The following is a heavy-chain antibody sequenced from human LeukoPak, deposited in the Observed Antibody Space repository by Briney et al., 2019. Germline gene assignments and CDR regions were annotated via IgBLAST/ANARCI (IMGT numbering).Heavy chain of an antibody. CDR2: IHYSGST. Sequence: SETLSLTCTVSGGSISRYYWNWIRQPPGKGLEWIGDIHYSGSTKYKPSLKSRVTISVDTSKNQFSLKLSFVTAADTAVYYCARDRVRDGLDVWGQGTTVTVSS. CDR3: ARDRVRDGLDV. V-gene: IGHV4-59*12. D-gene: IGHD6-25*01. CDR1: GGSISRYY. J-gene: IGHJ6*02.